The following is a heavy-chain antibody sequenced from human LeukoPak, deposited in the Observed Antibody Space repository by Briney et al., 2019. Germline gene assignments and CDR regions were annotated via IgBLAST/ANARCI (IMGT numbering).Heavy chain of an antibody. V-gene: IGHV3-21*01. CDR1: GFTFSSYS. D-gene: IGHD2-2*01. J-gene: IGHJ4*02. Sequence: PGGSLRLSCAASGFTFSSYSINWVRQAPGMGLEWVSSISSSSTYIYYADSVKGRFTISRDNAKNSLYLQMNSLRADDTAVYYCARGYCSSTSCSPDYWGQGTLVTVSS. CDR2: ISSSSTYI. CDR3: ARGYCSSTSCSPDY.